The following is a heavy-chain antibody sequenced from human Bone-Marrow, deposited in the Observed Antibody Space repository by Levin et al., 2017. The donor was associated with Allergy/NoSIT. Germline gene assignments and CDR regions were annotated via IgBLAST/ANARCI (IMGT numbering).Heavy chain of an antibody. CDR1: ALSLTTDDVG. CDR3: AYTGGWETYSFDP. J-gene: IGHJ5*02. V-gene: IGHV2-5*02. D-gene: IGHD3-16*01. Sequence: GSGPTLVKPTQTLTLTCTLSALSLTTDDVGVAWIRQPPGKALEWLALIYWDDDKRYYSPSLKTRLTISKDTSKTQVVLTMTRMDPLDTATYYCAYTGGWETYSFDPWGQGILVTVSS. CDR2: IYWDDDK.